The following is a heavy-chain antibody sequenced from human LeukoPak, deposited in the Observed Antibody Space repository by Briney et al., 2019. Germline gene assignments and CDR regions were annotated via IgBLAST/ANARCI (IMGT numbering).Heavy chain of an antibody. Sequence: GGSLRLSCAASGFDFSSNWMHWVRHAPGQGLVLVSRIKGDGISTNYADSVKGRFTISRDIAKNMLYLQMNSLRAEDTGVYYCAKDHYWSIDYWGRGTLVTVSS. D-gene: IGHD3-3*01. CDR1: GFDFSSNW. J-gene: IGHJ4*02. CDR2: IKGDGIST. V-gene: IGHV3-74*01. CDR3: AKDHYWSIDY.